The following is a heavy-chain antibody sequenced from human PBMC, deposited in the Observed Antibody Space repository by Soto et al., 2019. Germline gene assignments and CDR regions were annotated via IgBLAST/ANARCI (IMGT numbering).Heavy chain of an antibody. CDR3: TTATYYDILTPGAFDV. Sequence: PGGSLRLSCAASGVTFSDAWMNWVRQAPGKGLEWVGRIKSKTKGGTTDYVAPVKGRFSISRDDSKNTVFLQMNSLETEDTGVYYCTTATYYDILTPGAFDVWGQGTMVTVSS. D-gene: IGHD3-9*01. CDR1: GVTFSDAW. CDR2: IKSKTKGGTT. J-gene: IGHJ3*01. V-gene: IGHV3-15*07.